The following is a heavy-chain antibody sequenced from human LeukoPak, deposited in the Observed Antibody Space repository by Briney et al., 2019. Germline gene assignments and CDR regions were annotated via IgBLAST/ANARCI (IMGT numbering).Heavy chain of an antibody. CDR2: IDYSGNT. J-gene: IGHJ4*02. D-gene: IGHD6-19*01. V-gene: IGHV4-59*08. CDR3: ARGGWSLDY. CDR1: GGSISYNY. Sequence: PSETLSLTCAVSGGSISYNYWSWIRQPPGKGLEWIGFIDYSGNTNYSPSLKSRVTISVDTSKNQFSLKLNSVTAADTAVYYCARGGWSLDYWGQGTLVTVSS.